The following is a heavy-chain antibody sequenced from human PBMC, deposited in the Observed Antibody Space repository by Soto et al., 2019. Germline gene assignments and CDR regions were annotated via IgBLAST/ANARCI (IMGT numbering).Heavy chain of an antibody. D-gene: IGHD1-20*01. CDR3: ARDQVYEWNDNFYYGMDV. CDR2: ISYDGSNK. V-gene: IGHV3-30*19. CDR1: GFTFSRFG. Sequence: QVQLVESGGGVVQPGRSLRLSCAPSGFTFSRFGMHWVRQAPGKGLEWVALISYDGSNKYYADSVQGRFTISRDKSRSTLYLQMSSLRAEDTAVYYCARDQVYEWNDNFYYGMDVWGQGTTVTVSS. J-gene: IGHJ6*02.